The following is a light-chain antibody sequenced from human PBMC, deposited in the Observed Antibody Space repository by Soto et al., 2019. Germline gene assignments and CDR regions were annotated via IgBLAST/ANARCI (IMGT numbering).Light chain of an antibody. Sequence: DIQMTQSPYSLSAAVGDRVTIACRASQNINTYLNWYQQKPGKAPKLLIFDAASLQNGVTSRFSGGGSRTDFNLTITSLQPEDFATYYCQQTSSAPFTFGPGTKVDIK. V-gene: IGKV1-39*01. J-gene: IGKJ3*01. CDR1: QNINTY. CDR2: DAA. CDR3: QQTSSAPFT.